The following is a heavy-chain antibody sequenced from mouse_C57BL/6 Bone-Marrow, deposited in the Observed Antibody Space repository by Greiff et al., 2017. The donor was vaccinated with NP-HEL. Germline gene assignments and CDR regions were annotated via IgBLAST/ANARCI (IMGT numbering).Heavy chain of an antibody. D-gene: IGHD3-3*01. V-gene: IGHV5-6*01. CDR2: ISSGGSYT. Sequence: EVKLMESGGDLVKPGGSLKLSCAASGFTFSSYGMSWVRQTPDKRLEWVATISSGGSYTYYPDSVKGRFTISRDNAKNTLYLQMSSLKSEDTAMYYCARLLGYWGKGTTLTVSS. CDR3: ARLLGY. CDR1: GFTFSSYG. J-gene: IGHJ2*01.